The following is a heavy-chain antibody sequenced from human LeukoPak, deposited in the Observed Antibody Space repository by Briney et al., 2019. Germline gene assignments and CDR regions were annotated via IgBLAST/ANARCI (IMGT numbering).Heavy chain of an antibody. V-gene: IGHV4-59*01. CDR1: GGSISNYY. D-gene: IGHD3-22*01. CDR3: AKSYDSSGYYNY. J-gene: IGHJ4*02. CDR2: IYYSGST. Sequence: SETLSLTCTVSGGSISNYYWSWIRQPPGKGLEWVGYIYYSGSTNYNPSLKSRVTISVDTSKKQSSLKLSSVTAADTAVYYCAKSYDSSGYYNYWGQGTLVTVSS.